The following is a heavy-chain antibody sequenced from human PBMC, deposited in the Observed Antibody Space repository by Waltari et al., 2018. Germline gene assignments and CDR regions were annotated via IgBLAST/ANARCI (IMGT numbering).Heavy chain of an antibody. J-gene: IGHJ6*02. Sequence: EVQLLESGGGLVQPGGSLRLSCAPSGFTFSSYAMTWVRQAPGEGLEWVSAISAGGGATYDSDSVKGRFTISRDNSKNTLYLQMNSLRAEDTALYYCAKDTNGFLERGGLDVWGQGTTVTVSS. D-gene: IGHD3-3*01. CDR3: AKDTNGFLERGGLDV. V-gene: IGHV3-23*01. CDR2: ISAGGGAT. CDR1: GFTFSSYA.